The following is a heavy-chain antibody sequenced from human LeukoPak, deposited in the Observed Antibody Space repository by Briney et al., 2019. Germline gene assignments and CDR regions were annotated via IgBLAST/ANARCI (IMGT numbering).Heavy chain of an antibody. J-gene: IGHJ4*02. Sequence: SVKVSCKASGGTFSSYAISWVRQAPGQGLEWMGGIIPIFGTANYAQKFQGRVTITADESTSTAYMELSSLRSEDTAVYYCARFRFCSGTPCFYDFDYWGQGILVTVSS. CDR2: IIPIFGTA. V-gene: IGHV1-69*13. D-gene: IGHD2-2*01. CDR3: ARFRFCSGTPCFYDFDY. CDR1: GGTFSSYA.